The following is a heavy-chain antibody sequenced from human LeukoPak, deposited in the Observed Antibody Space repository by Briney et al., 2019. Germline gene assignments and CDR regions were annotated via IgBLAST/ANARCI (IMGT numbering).Heavy chain of an antibody. V-gene: IGHV1-18*01. Sequence: GASVKVSCKASGYTFTSYGISWVRQAPGQGLERMGWISAYNGNTNYAQKLQGRVTMTTDTSTSTAYMELRSLRSGDTAVYYCASAEYYYYMDVWGKGTTVTVSS. CDR3: ASAEYYYYMDV. J-gene: IGHJ6*03. CDR1: GYTFTSYG. CDR2: ISAYNGNT.